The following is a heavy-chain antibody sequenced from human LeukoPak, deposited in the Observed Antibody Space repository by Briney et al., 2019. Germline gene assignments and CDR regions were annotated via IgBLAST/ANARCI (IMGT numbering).Heavy chain of an antibody. V-gene: IGHV1-18*01. CDR3: ARAYYDFWSGYHPDYYYGMDV. J-gene: IGHJ6*02. CDR2: ISAYNGNT. CDR1: GYTFTSYG. D-gene: IGHD3-3*01. Sequence: ASVKVSCKASGYTFTSYGISWVRQAPGQGLEWMGWISAYNGNTNYAQKLQGRVTMTTDTPTSTAYMELRSLRSDNTAVYYCARAYYDFWSGYHPDYYYGMDVWGQGTTVTVSS.